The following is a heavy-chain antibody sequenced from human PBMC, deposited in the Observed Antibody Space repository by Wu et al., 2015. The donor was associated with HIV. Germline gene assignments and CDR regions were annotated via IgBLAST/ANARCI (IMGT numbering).Heavy chain of an antibody. J-gene: IGHJ3*02. D-gene: IGHD3-3*01. Sequence: QVQLVQSGAEVKKPGASVKVSCKASGYTFTSYYMHWVRQAPGQGLEWMGIINPSGGSTSYAQKFQGRVTMTRDTSTSTVYMELSSLRSEDTAVYYCARSSRSADDAFDIWGQGTMGHRSLQ. CDR1: GYTFTSYY. CDR2: INPSGGST. V-gene: IGHV1-46*01. CDR3: ARSSRSADDAFDI.